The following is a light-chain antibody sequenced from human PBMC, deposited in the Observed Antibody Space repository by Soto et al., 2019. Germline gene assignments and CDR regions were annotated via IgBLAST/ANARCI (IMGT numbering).Light chain of an antibody. V-gene: IGKV1-33*01. CDR1: HGISSY. CDR2: DAY. Sequence: IRMRQSPSSLPASTGDRVSIICRASHGISSYLASYQQKPGKALKLLIYDAYNLETGVTSRFSGSGSGTDFTLTFSSLQPEDIATYYCQRYDNLPLTFGQGTRLEIK. J-gene: IGKJ5*01. CDR3: QRYDNLPLT.